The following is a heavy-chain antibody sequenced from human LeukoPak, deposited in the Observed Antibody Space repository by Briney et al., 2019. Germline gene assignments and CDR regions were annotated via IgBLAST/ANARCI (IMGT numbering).Heavy chain of an antibody. CDR2: INPNSGGT. CDR3: ARVVRDFRLESSYYYFYGMDF. V-gene: IGHV1-2*02. Sequence: GASVKVSCKASGYTFTCYYMHWVRHAPGQGLERMGWINPNSGGTNYAQKFQGRVTMTRDTSISTAYMELSRLRSDDTAVYYCARVVRDFRLESSYYYFYGMDFWGQGTTVTVSS. J-gene: IGHJ6*02. D-gene: IGHD1-1*01. CDR1: GYTFTCYY.